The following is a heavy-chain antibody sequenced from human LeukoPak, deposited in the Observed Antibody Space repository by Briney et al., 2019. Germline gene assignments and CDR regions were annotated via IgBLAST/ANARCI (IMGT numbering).Heavy chain of an antibody. Sequence: GRSLRLSCAASGFTFSSYGMHWVRQAPGKGLEWVAVIWYDGSNKYYADSVKGRFTISRDNSKNTLYLQMNSLRAEDTAVYYCARVPYSSSPFDYWGQGTLVTVSS. J-gene: IGHJ4*02. CDR3: ARVPYSSSPFDY. V-gene: IGHV3-33*01. D-gene: IGHD6-6*01. CDR2: IWYDGSNK. CDR1: GFTFSSYG.